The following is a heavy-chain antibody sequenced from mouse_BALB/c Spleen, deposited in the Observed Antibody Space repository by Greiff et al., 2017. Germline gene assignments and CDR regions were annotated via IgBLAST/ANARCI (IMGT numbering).Heavy chain of an antibody. CDR2: INPYNDGT. V-gene: IGHV1-14*01. CDR1: GYTFTSYV. Sequence: VQLKQSGPELVKPGASVKMSCKASGYTFTSYVMHWVKQKPGQGLEWIGYINPYNDGTKYNEKFKGKATLTSDKSSSTAYMELSSLTSEDSAVYYCAREDYYGSSPRFAYWGQGTLVTVSA. J-gene: IGHJ3*01. CDR3: AREDYYGSSPRFAY. D-gene: IGHD1-1*01.